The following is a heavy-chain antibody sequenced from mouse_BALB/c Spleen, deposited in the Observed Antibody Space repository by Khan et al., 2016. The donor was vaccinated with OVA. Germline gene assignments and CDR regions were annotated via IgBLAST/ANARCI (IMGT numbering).Heavy chain of an antibody. D-gene: IGHD3-3*01. CDR1: AFNIKDTY. V-gene: IGHV14-3*02. J-gene: IGHJ3*01. Sequence: EVELVESGAELVKPGASVKLSCTASAFNIKDTYIHWVKQRPEQGLEWIGRIDPANGNTKSDPKFQGKATITADTSSNTAYLKLSSLTSEDTACYYCASSGAGLAYWGQGTLVTVSA. CDR2: IDPANGNT. CDR3: ASSGAGLAY.